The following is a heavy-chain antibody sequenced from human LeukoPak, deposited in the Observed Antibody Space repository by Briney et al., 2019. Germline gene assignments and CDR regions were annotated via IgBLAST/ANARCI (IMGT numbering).Heavy chain of an antibody. D-gene: IGHD3-22*01. J-gene: IGHJ4*02. Sequence: GGSLTLSCAASGFSFSSYGMSWFRQAPGKGLEWVATINNRADETHYADSVVGRFSIFRDNSRSTLYLQMNSLRVEDTAVYYCAKGSSDSWYSALEYWGQGTLVTVSS. CDR2: INNRADET. CDR3: AKGSSDSWYSALEY. V-gene: IGHV3-23*01. CDR1: GFSFSSYG.